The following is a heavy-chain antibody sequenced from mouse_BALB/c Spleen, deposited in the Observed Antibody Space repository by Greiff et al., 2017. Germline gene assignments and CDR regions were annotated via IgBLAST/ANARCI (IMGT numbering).Heavy chain of an antibody. J-gene: IGHJ4*01. CDR3: ARRGVPNAMDY. CDR2: INPSTGYT. CDR1: GYTFTSYW. Sequence: QVQLQQSGAELAKPGASVKMSCKASGYTFTSYWMHWVKQRPGQGLEWIGYINPSTGYTEYNQKFKDKATLTADKSSSTAYMQLSSLTSEDSAVYDCARRGVPNAMDYWGQGTSVTVSS. V-gene: IGHV1-7*01.